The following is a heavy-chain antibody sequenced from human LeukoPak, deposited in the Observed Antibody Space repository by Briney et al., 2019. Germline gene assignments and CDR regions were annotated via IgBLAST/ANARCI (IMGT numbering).Heavy chain of an antibody. Sequence: SETLSLTCAVSGGSISSAGYSWSWIRQRPGKGLEWIGYIYYSGSTNYNPSLKSRVTISVDTSKNQFSLKLSSVTAADTAVYYCARAGPSGFDPWGQGTLVTVSS. CDR3: ARAGPSGFDP. V-gene: IGHV4-61*08. CDR1: GGSISSAGYS. CDR2: IYYSGST. J-gene: IGHJ5*02.